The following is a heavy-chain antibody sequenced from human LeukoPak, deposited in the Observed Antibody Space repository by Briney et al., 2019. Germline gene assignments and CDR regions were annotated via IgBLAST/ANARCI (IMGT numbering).Heavy chain of an antibody. D-gene: IGHD5-12*01. J-gene: IGHJ4*02. CDR3: AAGRSGYDQFDY. V-gene: IGHV3-23*01. CDR2: ISGSGGST. CDR1: GFTFSTYA. Sequence: GGSLRLSCAASGFTFSTYAMNWVPQASGKGLEWVSTISGSGGSTYYADSVKGRFTISRDSSKNTLYLQMNSLRAEDTAVYYCAAGRSGYDQFDYWGQGTLVTVSS.